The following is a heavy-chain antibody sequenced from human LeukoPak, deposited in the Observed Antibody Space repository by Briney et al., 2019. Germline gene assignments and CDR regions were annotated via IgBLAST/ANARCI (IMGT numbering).Heavy chain of an antibody. Sequence: ASVKVSCKASGYTFTSYGISWVRQAPGQGLEWMGWISAYNGNTNYAQKLQGRVTMTTDTSTSTAYMELRSLRSDDTAVYYCARLQLERFDYYGMDVWGQGTMVTVSS. D-gene: IGHD1-1*01. CDR1: GYTFTSYG. CDR2: ISAYNGNT. J-gene: IGHJ6*02. CDR3: ARLQLERFDYYGMDV. V-gene: IGHV1-18*01.